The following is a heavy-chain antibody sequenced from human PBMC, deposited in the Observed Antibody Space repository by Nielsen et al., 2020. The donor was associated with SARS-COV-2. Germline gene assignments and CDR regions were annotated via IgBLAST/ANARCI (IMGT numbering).Heavy chain of an antibody. J-gene: IGHJ6*02. CDR2: TYYSGST. D-gene: IGHD1-26*01. Sequence: SETLSLTCTVSGGSISSYYWSWIRQPPGKGLEWIGYTYYSGSTNYNPSLKSRVTISVDTSKNQFSLKLSSVTAADTAVYYCARLEGVGTPDWYYYYGMDVWGQGTTVTVSS. CDR1: GGSISSYY. V-gene: IGHV4-59*08. CDR3: ARLEGVGTPDWYYYYGMDV.